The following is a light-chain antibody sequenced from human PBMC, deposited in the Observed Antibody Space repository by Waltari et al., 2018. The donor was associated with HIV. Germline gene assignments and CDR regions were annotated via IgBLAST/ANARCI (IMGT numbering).Light chain of an antibody. CDR1: QSISSC. CDR3: QHYDTYPIS. V-gene: IGKV1-5*03. CDR2: RAS. J-gene: IGKJ5*01. Sequence: DIQMTQSPSTLSASVGDRVTITCRASQSISSCVDWYQQIPGKAPKFLIYRASILQSEVPSRFSGSGSVTECTRTINSLQPDEFASYYFQHYDTYPISLGQGTRLEI.